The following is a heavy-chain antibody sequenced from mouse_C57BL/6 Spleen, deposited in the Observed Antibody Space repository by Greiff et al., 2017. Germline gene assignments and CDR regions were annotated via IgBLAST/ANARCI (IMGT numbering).Heavy chain of an antibody. CDR3: AREYSNYVVAY. D-gene: IGHD2-5*01. CDR1: GYTFTSYW. J-gene: IGHJ3*01. Sequence: VQLQQSGAELVKPGASVKLSCKASGYTFTSYWMHWVKQRPGQGLEWIGMIHPNSGSTNYNEKFKSKATLTVDKSSSTAYMQLSSLTSEDSAVYYCAREYSNYVVAYWGQGTLVTVSA. CDR2: IHPNSGST. V-gene: IGHV1-64*01.